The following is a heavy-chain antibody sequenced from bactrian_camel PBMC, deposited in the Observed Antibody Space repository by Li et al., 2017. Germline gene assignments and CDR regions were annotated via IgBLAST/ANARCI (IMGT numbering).Heavy chain of an antibody. CDR1: GYTYGLNC. Sequence: VQLVESGGGSAQAGGSLRLSCAVSGYTYGLNCMAWFRQPPGKEREGVAAIESDEITSYTDAVKGRFTISRDNAKNTVYLQMNSLKSEDTALYYCATIGWMVVTGSHAGFGYWGQGTQVTVS. CDR2: IESDEIT. J-gene: IGHJ6*01. D-gene: IGHD6*01. CDR3: ATIGWMVVTGSHAGFGY. V-gene: IGHV3S53*01.